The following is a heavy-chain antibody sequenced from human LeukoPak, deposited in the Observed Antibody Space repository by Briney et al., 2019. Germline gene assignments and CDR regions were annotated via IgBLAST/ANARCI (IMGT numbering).Heavy chain of an antibody. CDR1: GYSFTIYW. V-gene: IGHV5-51*01. CDR2: IYPGDSAT. J-gene: IGHJ5*02. Sequence: GESLKISCKGFGYSFTIYWIGWVRQMPGKGLEWMGIIYPGDSATRYSPSFEGQVTISADKSINTAYLQWSSLKASDTAIYYCARTSANWFDLWGQRTLVTVSS. CDR3: ARTSANWFDL. D-gene: IGHD6-25*01.